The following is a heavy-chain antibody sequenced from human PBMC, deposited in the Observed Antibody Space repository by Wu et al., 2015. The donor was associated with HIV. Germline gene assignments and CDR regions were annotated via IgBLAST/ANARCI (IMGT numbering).Heavy chain of an antibody. J-gene: IGHJ5*02. CDR3: ARDPGLRFLEWSQRGTLYRPASVGDENWFDP. CDR2: IIPIFGTA. V-gene: IGHV1-69*12. D-gene: IGHD3-3*01. Sequence: QVQLVQSGAEVKKPGSSVKVSCKASGGTFSSYAISWVRQAPGQGLEWMGGIIPIFGTANYAQKFQGRVTITADESTSTAYMELSSLRSEDTAVYYCARDPGLRFLEWSQRGTLYRPASVGDENWFDPWGQGTLVTVSS. CDR1: GGTFSSYA.